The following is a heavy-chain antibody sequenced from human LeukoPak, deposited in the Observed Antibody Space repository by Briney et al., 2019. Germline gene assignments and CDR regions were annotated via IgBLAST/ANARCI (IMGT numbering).Heavy chain of an antibody. J-gene: IGHJ4*02. CDR3: ARDFAVMAY. D-gene: IGHD2-21*01. CDR2: ISSSSTSI. V-gene: IGHV3-21*03. Sequence: GGSLRLSCAASGLTFSDYTMNWVRQAPGKGLEWVSSISSSSTSIYYADSVKGRFTIPRDNAKNSLYLQMNSLRAEDTAMYYCARDFAVMAYWGQGTLVTVSS. CDR1: GLTFSDYT.